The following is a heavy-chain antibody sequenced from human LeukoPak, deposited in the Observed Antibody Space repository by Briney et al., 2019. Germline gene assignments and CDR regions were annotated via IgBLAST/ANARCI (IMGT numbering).Heavy chain of an antibody. J-gene: IGHJ6*02. V-gene: IGHV1-2*02. CDR1: GYTFTGYY. CDR2: INPNSGGT. D-gene: IGHD2-15*01. Sequence: ASVKVSCKASGYTFTGYYMHWVRQAPGQGLEWVGWINPNSGGTNYAQKFQGRVTMTRDTSISTAYMELSRLRSDDTAVYYCARGSGGYCSGGSCYDGMDVWGQGTTVTVSS. CDR3: ARGSGGYCSGGSCYDGMDV.